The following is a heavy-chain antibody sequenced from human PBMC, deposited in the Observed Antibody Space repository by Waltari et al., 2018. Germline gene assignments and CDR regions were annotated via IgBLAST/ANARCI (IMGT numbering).Heavy chain of an antibody. CDR2: ISSSSRTI. CDR3: ARDVGVGGSYYYFDY. CDR1: GGSISRSSYY. Sequence: QLQLQESGPGLVKPSETLSLTCPVSGGSISRSSYYWGWIRQPPGKGLEWVSYISSSSRTIYYADSVKGRFTISRDNAKNSLYLQMNSLRAEDTAVYYCARDVGVGGSYYYFDYWGQGTLVTVSS. D-gene: IGHD1-26*01. V-gene: IGHV3-11*04. J-gene: IGHJ4*02.